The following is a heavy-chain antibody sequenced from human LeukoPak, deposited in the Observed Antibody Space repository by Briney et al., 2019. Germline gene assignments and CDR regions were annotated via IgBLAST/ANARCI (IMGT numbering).Heavy chain of an antibody. CDR2: IYYSGST. J-gene: IGHJ4*02. D-gene: IGHD2-15*01. CDR3: ARGFCSGGSCYLFDS. Sequence: SETLSLTCTVSGGSIISSSYYWGWIRQPPGKGLEWIGSIYYSGSTYYNPSLKSRVTMSVDTSKNQVSLKLNSVTAADTAVYYCARGFCSGGSCYLFDSWGQGTLVTVSS. CDR1: GGSIISSSYY. V-gene: IGHV4-39*07.